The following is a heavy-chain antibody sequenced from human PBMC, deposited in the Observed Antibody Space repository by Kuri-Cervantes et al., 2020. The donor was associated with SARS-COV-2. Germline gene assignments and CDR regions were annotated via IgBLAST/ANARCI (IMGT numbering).Heavy chain of an antibody. CDR1: GFTFNTYA. V-gene: IGHV3-21*01. CDR3: ATLGYCSSTSCYKRFDY. CDR2: ISSSSSYI. J-gene: IGHJ4*02. Sequence: GGALRLSCADYGFTFNTYAMSWVRQAPGKGLEWVSSISSSSSYIYYADSVKGRLTISRDNAKNSLYLQMNSLRAEDTAVYYCATLGYCSSTSCYKRFDYWGQGTLVTVSS. D-gene: IGHD2-2*02.